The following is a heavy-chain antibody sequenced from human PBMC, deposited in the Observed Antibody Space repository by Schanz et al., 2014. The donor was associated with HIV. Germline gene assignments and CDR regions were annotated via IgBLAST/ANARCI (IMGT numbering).Heavy chain of an antibody. CDR3: ARGPKWEGLMDV. J-gene: IGHJ6*02. CDR2: MNPSTGNS. Sequence: QVQLVQSGAEVKKPGASVRLSCKASGYSFNDYYIHWVRQAPGQGLEWMGWMNPSTGNSGYAQMFQVRVTMTRDTSISTAYLEVDSLKSEDTAVYYCARGPKWEGLMDVWGQGTTVIVSS. CDR1: GYSFNDYY. D-gene: IGHD1-26*01. V-gene: IGHV1-8*02.